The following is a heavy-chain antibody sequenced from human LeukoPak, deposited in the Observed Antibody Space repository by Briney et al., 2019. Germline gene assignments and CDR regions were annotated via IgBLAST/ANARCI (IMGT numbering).Heavy chain of an antibody. CDR3: ARDSLWFGELSHWFDP. CDR2: INPSGGST. Sequence: ASVKVSCKASGYTFTSYYMHWVRQAPGQGLEWMGIINPSGGSTSYAQKFQGRVTISVDTSKNQFSLKLSSVTAADTAVYYCARDSLWFGELSHWFDPWGQGTLVTVSS. J-gene: IGHJ5*02. CDR1: GYTFTSYY. V-gene: IGHV1-46*01. D-gene: IGHD3-10*01.